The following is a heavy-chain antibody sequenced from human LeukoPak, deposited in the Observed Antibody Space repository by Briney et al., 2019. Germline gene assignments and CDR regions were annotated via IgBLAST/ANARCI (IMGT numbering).Heavy chain of an antibody. J-gene: IGHJ6*03. Sequence: ASVKVSCKASGYTFTSYGISWVRQAPGQGLEWMGWISAYNGNTNYAQKLQGRFTMTTDTSTSTAYMELRSLRSDDTAVYYCARDQVVVVAATHYYYYMDVWGKGTTVTVSS. CDR2: ISAYNGNT. CDR1: GYTFTSYG. V-gene: IGHV1-18*01. CDR3: ARDQVVVVAATHYYYYMDV. D-gene: IGHD2-15*01.